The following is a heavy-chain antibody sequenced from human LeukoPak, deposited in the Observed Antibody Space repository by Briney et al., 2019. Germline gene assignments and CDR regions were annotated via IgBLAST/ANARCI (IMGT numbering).Heavy chain of an antibody. J-gene: IGHJ5*02. Sequence: SETLSLTCTVSGGYISSGGYYWSWIRQHPGKGLEWIGYIYYSGSTYYNPSLKSRVTISVDTSKNQFSLKLSSVTAADTAVYYCARDLDGDYVGWFDPWGQGTLVTVSS. V-gene: IGHV4-31*03. D-gene: IGHD4-17*01. CDR3: ARDLDGDYVGWFDP. CDR2: IYYSGST. CDR1: GGYISSGGYY.